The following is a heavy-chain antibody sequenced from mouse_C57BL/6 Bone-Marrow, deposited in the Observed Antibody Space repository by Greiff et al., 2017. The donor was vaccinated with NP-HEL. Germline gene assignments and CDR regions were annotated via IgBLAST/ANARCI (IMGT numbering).Heavy chain of an antibody. CDR3: ARSYGSSGYFDV. J-gene: IGHJ1*03. Sequence: VKLQESGAELVKPGASVKISCKASGYAFSSYWMNWVKQRPGKGLEWIGQIYPGDGDTNYNGKFKGKATLTADKSSSTAYMQLSSLTSEDSAVYFCARSYGSSGYFDVWGTGTTVTVSS. CDR2: IYPGDGDT. D-gene: IGHD1-1*01. V-gene: IGHV1-80*01. CDR1: GYAFSSYW.